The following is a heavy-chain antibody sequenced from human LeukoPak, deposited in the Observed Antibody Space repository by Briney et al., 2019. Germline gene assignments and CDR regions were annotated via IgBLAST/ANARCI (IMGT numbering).Heavy chain of an antibody. CDR1: GFTFSSYA. V-gene: IGHV3-7*01. Sequence: GGSLRLSCAASGFTFSSYAMSWVRQAPGKGLEWVANIKQDGSEKYYVDSVKGRFTISRDNAKNSLYLQMNSLRAEDTAVYYCARGHRGYSYGSRAYGYWGQGTLVTVSS. J-gene: IGHJ4*02. D-gene: IGHD5-18*01. CDR2: IKQDGSEK. CDR3: ARGHRGYSYGSRAYGY.